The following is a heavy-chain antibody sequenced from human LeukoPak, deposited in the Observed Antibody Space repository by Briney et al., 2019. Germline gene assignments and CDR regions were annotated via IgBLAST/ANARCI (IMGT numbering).Heavy chain of an antibody. Sequence: PGGSLRLSCAASRFTLSSYGMHWIRQAPGKGLEWVAVISYDGSNKYYADSVKGRFTISRDNSKNTLYLQMNSLRAEDTAVYYCAKDLRAGWHVAHFWGQGTLVAVSS. CDR1: RFTLSSYG. CDR3: AKDLRAGWHVAHF. V-gene: IGHV3-30*18. D-gene: IGHD5/OR15-5a*01. J-gene: IGHJ4*02. CDR2: ISYDGSNK.